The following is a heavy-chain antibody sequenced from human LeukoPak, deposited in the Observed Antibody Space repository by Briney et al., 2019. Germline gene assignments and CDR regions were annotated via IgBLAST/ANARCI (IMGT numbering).Heavy chain of an antibody. CDR3: VPLNWNPPGDFDR. V-gene: IGHV3-7*01. D-gene: IGHD1-20*01. Sequence: GGSRRLSCAASGFTFSNYWMHWVRQAPGKGLEWVANIKDDGSDKYYVDSVKGRFTISKDNAKNSLFLQMNSLRVEDTAVYYCVPLNWNPPGDFDRWGQGTLVTVSS. CDR1: GFTFSNYW. CDR2: IKDDGSDK. J-gene: IGHJ4*02.